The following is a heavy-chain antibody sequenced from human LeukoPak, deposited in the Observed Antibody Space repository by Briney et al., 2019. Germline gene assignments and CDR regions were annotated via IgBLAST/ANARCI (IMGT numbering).Heavy chain of an antibody. D-gene: IGHD7-27*01. V-gene: IGHV5-51*01. CDR1: GYTFSSYW. CDR2: IYPGDSDT. Sequence: GESLKISCKGSGYTFSSYWIAWVGQMPGEGLEWMGIIYPGDSDTRYSPSFQGQVTISVDKSIGTAYLQWSSLKASDTAMYYCTRTGNFDYWGQGTLVTVSS. J-gene: IGHJ4*02. CDR3: TRTGNFDY.